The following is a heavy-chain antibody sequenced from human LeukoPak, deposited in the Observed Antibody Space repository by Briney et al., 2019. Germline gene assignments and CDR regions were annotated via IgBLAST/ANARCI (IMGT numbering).Heavy chain of an antibody. CDR2: IYYSGST. D-gene: IGHD5-12*01. J-gene: IGHJ6*03. V-gene: IGHV4-59*01. Sequence: PSETLSLTCTVSGGSISSYYWSWIRQPPGKGLEWIGYIYYSGSTNYNPSLKSRVTISVDTSKNQFSLKLNSVTAADTAVYYCARAQRGYSGYDLYYYYYMDVWGKGTTVTISS. CDR1: GGSISSYY. CDR3: ARAQRGYSGYDLYYYYYMDV.